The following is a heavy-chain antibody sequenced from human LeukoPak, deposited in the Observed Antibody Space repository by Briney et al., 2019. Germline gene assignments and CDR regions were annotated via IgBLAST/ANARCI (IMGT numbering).Heavy chain of an antibody. Sequence: GGSLRLSCAASGFTFSSYGMSWVRQAPGKGLEWVANIKQDGSEKYYVDSVKGRFTISRDNAKNSLYLQMNSLRAEDTAVYYCARYYYYYYMDVWGKGTTVTVSS. CDR2: IKQDGSEK. J-gene: IGHJ6*03. V-gene: IGHV3-7*01. CDR1: GFTFSSYG. CDR3: ARYYYYYYMDV.